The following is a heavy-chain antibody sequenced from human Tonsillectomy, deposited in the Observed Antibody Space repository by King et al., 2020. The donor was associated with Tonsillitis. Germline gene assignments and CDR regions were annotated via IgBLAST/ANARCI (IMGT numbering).Heavy chain of an antibody. J-gene: IGHJ4*02. V-gene: IGHV1-18*01. CDR2: ISAYNGNT. CDR1: GYTFPSYG. CDR3: ARTGSYYYDSSGYYYFDY. D-gene: IGHD3-22*01. Sequence: VQLVESGAEVKKPGASVKVSCTASGYTFPSYGISWVRQAPGQGLEWMGWISAYNGNTIYTQKVQGRVTMTTDTSTSTAHMELRSLRSDDTAVYYCARTGSYYYDSSGYYYFDYWGQGTLVTVSS.